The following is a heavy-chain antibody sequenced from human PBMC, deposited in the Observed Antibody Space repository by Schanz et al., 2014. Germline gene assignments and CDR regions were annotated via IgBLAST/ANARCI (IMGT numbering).Heavy chain of an antibody. CDR2: IKLDGSEK. D-gene: IGHD1-26*01. V-gene: IGHV3-7*01. Sequence: VQLVESGGGVVQPGGSLRLSCAASGFTFSSYGMHWVRQAPGKGLEWVANIKLDGSEKYYVDSVKGRFTISRDNAKNSLYLQMNSLTAEDTAVYYCAKYGTGKGVSFEYWGQGTLVTVSS. CDR3: AKYGTGKGVSFEY. J-gene: IGHJ4*02. CDR1: GFTFSSYG.